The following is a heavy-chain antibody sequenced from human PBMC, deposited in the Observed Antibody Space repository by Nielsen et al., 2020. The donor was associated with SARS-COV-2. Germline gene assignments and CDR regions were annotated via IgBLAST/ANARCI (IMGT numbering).Heavy chain of an antibody. CDR3: AKARIAARPDHYYYGMDV. V-gene: IGHV3-9*01. J-gene: IGHJ6*02. CDR2: ISWNSGSI. Sequence: SLKISCAASGFTFDDYAMHWVRQAPGKGLEWVSGISWNSGSIGYADSVKGRFTISRDNAKNSLYLQMNSLRAEDTALYYCAKARIAARPDHYYYGMDVWDQGTTVTVSS. D-gene: IGHD6-6*01. CDR1: GFTFDDYA.